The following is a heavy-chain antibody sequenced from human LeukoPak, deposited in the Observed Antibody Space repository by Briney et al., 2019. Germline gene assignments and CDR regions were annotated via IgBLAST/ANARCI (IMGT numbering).Heavy chain of an antibody. CDR3: ARSRSRTYSSGWELDC. J-gene: IGHJ4*02. V-gene: IGHV4-34*01. D-gene: IGHD6-19*01. CDR1: GGSFSGYY. CDR2: INHSGST. Sequence: SSETLSLTCAVYGGSFSGYYWSWIRQPPGKGLEWIGEINHSGSTNYNPSLKSRVTISVDTSKNQFSLKLSSVTAADTAVYYCARSRSRTYSSGWELDCWGQGTLVTVSS.